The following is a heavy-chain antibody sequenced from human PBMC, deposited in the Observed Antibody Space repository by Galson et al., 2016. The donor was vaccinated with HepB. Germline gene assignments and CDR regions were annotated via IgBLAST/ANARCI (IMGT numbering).Heavy chain of an antibody. D-gene: IGHD5-12*01. V-gene: IGHV4-34*01. CDR2: INHSGTI. CDR3: ARVRSGYSGYANPYYYGMDV. Sequence: ETLSLTCAVYGGSFSDYYWSWIRQPPGKGLEWIGEINHSGTINYNPSLKSRVTISVDTSKNQFSLNLGSVTPEDTAVYYCARVRSGYSGYANPYYYGMDVWGQGTTVAVSS. CDR1: GGSFSDYY. J-gene: IGHJ6*02.